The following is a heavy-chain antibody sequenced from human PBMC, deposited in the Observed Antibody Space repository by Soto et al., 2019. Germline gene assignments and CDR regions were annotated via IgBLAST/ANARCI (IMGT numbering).Heavy chain of an antibody. CDR1: GGSFSGYY. J-gene: IGHJ6*02. D-gene: IGHD2-8*01. CDR3: ARDPVYAALYYYYGMDV. CDR2: INHSGST. Sequence: QVQLQQWGAGLLKPSETLSLTCAVYGGSFSGYYWSWIRQPPGKGLEWIGEINHSGSTNYNPSLKSRVTISVDTSKNQFSLKLSSVTAADTAVYYCARDPVYAALYYYYGMDVWGQGTTVTVSS. V-gene: IGHV4-34*01.